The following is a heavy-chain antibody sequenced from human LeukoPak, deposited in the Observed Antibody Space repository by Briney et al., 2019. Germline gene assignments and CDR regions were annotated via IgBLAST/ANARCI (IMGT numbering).Heavy chain of an antibody. Sequence: SETLSLTCTASGGSISSYYWSWIRQPPGKGLEWIGYIYYSGSTNYNPSLKSRVTISVDTSKNQFSLKLSSVTAADTAVYYCARAIPTYDFWSGYYTGPDYYGMDVWGQGTTVTVSS. D-gene: IGHD3-3*01. J-gene: IGHJ6*02. CDR3: ARAIPTYDFWSGYYTGPDYYGMDV. V-gene: IGHV4-59*01. CDR1: GGSISSYY. CDR2: IYYSGST.